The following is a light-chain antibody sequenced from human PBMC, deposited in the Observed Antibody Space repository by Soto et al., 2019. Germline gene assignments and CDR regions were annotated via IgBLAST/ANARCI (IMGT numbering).Light chain of an antibody. CDR3: AVWDDSLSGVV. Sequence: QSVLTQSPSASGTPGQTVTISSSGSSSNIGTNYVFWYQQLPGTAPKLLIYGNNQRPSGVPDRFSGSRSGTSASLAISGLRPEDEADYDCAVWDDSLSGVVFGGGTKVTVL. V-gene: IGLV1-47*01. CDR1: SSNIGTNY. CDR2: GNN. J-gene: IGLJ3*02.